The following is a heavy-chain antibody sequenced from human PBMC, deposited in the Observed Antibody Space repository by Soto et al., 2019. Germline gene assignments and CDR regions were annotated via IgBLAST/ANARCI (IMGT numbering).Heavy chain of an antibody. V-gene: IGHV4-39*01. D-gene: IGHD2-2*01. CDR1: NAPVHSSTYT. CDR3: ARLNGYCISSSCHGHYAMDV. CDR2: IYNSGRT. J-gene: IGHJ6*02. Sequence: SETPSLTCTGSNAPVHSSTYTWGWIRQPLGEGLEWIGSIYNSGRTYYNPSLNSRVTVSVDTSKNQFSLKVTSVTAADTAVYYCARLNGYCISSSCHGHYAMDVWGQGTTVT.